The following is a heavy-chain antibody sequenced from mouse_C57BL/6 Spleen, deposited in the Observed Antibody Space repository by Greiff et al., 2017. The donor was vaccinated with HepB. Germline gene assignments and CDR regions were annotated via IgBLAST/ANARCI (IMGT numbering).Heavy chain of an antibody. D-gene: IGHD2-2*01. Sequence: QVQLQQPGAELVKPGASVKLSCKASGYTFTSYWMQWVKQRPGQGLEWIGEIDPSDSYTNYNQKFKGKATLTVDTSSSTAYMQLSILTSEDSAVYYCARGGLRRGFDYWGQGTTLTVSS. CDR3: ARGGLRRGFDY. CDR2: IDPSDSYT. CDR1: GYTFTSYW. J-gene: IGHJ2*01. V-gene: IGHV1-50*01.